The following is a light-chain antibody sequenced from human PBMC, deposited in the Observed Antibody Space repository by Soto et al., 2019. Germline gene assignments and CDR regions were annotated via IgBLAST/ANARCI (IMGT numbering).Light chain of an antibody. CDR1: QSVSSNL. V-gene: IGKV3-20*01. CDR2: GAT. J-gene: IGKJ1*01. CDR3: QQYGSSPRT. Sequence: EIVLTQSPGTLSLSQGERATLSCRASQSVSSNLLAWYQQKPGQAPRLLIYGATNRATGIPDRFSGSGSGTDFTLTISRLEPEDFAVYYCQQYGSSPRTFGQGAKVE.